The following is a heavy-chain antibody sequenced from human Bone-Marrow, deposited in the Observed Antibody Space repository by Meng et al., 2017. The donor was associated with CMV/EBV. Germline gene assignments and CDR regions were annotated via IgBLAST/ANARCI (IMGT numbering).Heavy chain of an antibody. J-gene: IGHJ4*02. Sequence: KVSCKASGYTFTSYGISWVRQMPGKGLEWMGIIYPGDSDTRYSPSFQGQVTISADKSISTAYLQWSSLKASDTAMYYCARSEDYGDYAGKWGPGTLVTVSS. CDR3: ARSEDYGDYAGK. D-gene: IGHD4-17*01. V-gene: IGHV5-51*01. CDR1: GYTFTSYG. CDR2: IYPGDSDT.